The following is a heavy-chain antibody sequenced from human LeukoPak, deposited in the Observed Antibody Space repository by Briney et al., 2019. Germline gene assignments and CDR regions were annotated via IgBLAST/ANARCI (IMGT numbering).Heavy chain of an antibody. Sequence: PGGSLRLSCAASGFTFSSYSMNWVRQAPGKGLEWVSSISRSSSYIYYADSVKGRFTISRDNAKNSLYLQMNSLRAEDTAVYYCASRIAVAGTSIWGQGTLVTVSS. CDR2: ISRSSSYI. CDR1: GFTFSSYS. CDR3: ASRIAVAGTSI. V-gene: IGHV3-21*01. D-gene: IGHD6-19*01. J-gene: IGHJ1*01.